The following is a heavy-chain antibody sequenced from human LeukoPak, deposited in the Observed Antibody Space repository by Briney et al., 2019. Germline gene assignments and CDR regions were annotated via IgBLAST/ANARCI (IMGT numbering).Heavy chain of an antibody. CDR2: ISGSGGST. CDR1: GFTFSSYA. V-gene: IGHV3-23*01. J-gene: IGHJ4*02. D-gene: IGHD2-21*02. Sequence: PGGSLRLSCAASGFTFSSYAMSWVRQAPGKGLEWVSDISGSGGSTYYADSVKGRLTISRDNSKNTLYLQMNSLRAEDTAVYYCAKGAMAGPLELLFPDYWGQGTLVTVSS. CDR3: AKGAMAGPLELLFPDY.